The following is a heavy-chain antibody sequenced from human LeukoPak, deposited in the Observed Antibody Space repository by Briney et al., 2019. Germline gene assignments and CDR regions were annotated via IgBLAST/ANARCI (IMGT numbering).Heavy chain of an antibody. J-gene: IGHJ6*03. Sequence: GESLKISCKGSGYSFTSYWIGWVRQMPGKGPEWMGIIYPGDSDTRYSPSFRGQVTISADKSISTSYLQWSSLKASDTAMYYCARHVKSYGSGNYYPNHYYYYFMDVWGKGTTVTISS. D-gene: IGHD3-10*01. V-gene: IGHV5-51*01. CDR1: GYSFTSYW. CDR2: IYPGDSDT. CDR3: ARHVKSYGSGNYYPNHYYYYFMDV.